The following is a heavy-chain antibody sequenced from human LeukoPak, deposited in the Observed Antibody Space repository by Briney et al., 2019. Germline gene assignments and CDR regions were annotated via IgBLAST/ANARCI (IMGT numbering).Heavy chain of an antibody. CDR2: IYYSGST. J-gene: IGHJ4*02. CDR3: ARSHAYYDFWSGLSGGNYFDY. D-gene: IGHD3-3*01. CDR1: GFTFSSYA. V-gene: IGHV4-39*01. Sequence: GSLRLSCAASGFTFSSYAMSWVRQPPGKGLEWIGSIYYSGSTYYNPSLKSRVTISVDTSKNQFSLKLSSVTAADTAVYYCARSHAYYDFWSGLSGGNYFDYWGQGTLVTVSS.